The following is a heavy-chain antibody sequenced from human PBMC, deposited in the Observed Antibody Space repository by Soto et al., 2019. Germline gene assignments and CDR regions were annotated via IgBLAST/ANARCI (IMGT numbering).Heavy chain of an antibody. D-gene: IGHD3-10*01. CDR2: ISRSSTYI. V-gene: IGHV3-21*01. J-gene: IGHJ3*02. Sequence: PVGSLGLSCAAFGFTFSSYSINWVRPAPGKGLEWGSSISRSSTYIYDADSGKGRFTISRDNARNSPSLQINSLRAQSQPVYYWAGKLRVRGEAFSDAFGSWGQGTMVTVSS. CDR3: AGKLRVRGEAFSDAFGS. CDR1: GFTFSSYS.